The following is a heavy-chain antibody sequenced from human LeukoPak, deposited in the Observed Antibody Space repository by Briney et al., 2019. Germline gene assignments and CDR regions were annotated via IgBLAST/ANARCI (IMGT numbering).Heavy chain of an antibody. V-gene: IGHV3-21*01. CDR1: GFTFNYYS. CDR3: GRNFNY. CDR2: ITTRSSNT. Sequence: GGSLRLSCAASGFTFNYYSMNWVRQAPGKGLEWLSTITTRSSNTYYAEPAKGRFTISRDDAKNSLHLQMNSLRAEDTAVYYCGRNFNYWGQGTLVTVAS. J-gene: IGHJ4*02.